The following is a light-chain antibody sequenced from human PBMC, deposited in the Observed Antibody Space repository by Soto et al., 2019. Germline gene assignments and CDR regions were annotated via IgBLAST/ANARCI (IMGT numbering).Light chain of an antibody. Sequence: EIVMAQSPATLSVSPGERATLSCRASQSVGSNVAWYQQKPGQAPRLLIYGASSRATGIPARVSGSGSGTDFTLTISRLEPEDFAVYYCQQYGSSLPITFGQGTRLEIK. CDR1: QSVGSN. CDR3: QQYGSSLPIT. J-gene: IGKJ5*01. CDR2: GAS. V-gene: IGKV3-20*01.